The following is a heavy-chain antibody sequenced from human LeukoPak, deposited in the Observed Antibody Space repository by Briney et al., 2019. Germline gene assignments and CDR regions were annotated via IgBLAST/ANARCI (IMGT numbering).Heavy chain of an antibody. CDR3: ARRVTAMGIDY. CDR1: EYTFTTYW. J-gene: IGHJ4*02. D-gene: IGHD5-18*01. Sequence: GESLKISCKDSEYTFTTYWIGWVRQMPGKGLEWMGIIYPGDSDTRYSPSFQGQVTISADKSISTAYLQWSSLKASDTAIYYCARRVTAMGIDYWGQGTLVTVSS. CDR2: IYPGDSDT. V-gene: IGHV5-51*01.